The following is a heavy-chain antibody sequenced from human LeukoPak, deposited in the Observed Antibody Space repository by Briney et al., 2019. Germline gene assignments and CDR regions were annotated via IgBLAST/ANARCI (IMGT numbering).Heavy chain of an antibody. Sequence: SETLSLTCTVSGGSISSSSYYWGWIRHPPGKGLEWIGSIYYSGSTYYNPSLKSRVTIPVDTSKNQFSLKLSSVTAADTAVYYCARDDYRGVTNFDPWGQGTLVTVSS. V-gene: IGHV4-39*07. D-gene: IGHD3-10*01. CDR3: ARDDYRGVTNFDP. J-gene: IGHJ5*02. CDR1: GGSISSSSYY. CDR2: IYYSGST.